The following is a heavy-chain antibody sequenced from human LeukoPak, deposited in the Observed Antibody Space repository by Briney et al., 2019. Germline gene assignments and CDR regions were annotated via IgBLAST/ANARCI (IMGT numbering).Heavy chain of an antibody. CDR3: ARDYDSRGYSPAA. V-gene: IGHV3-33*01. J-gene: IGHJ1*01. CDR2: IWYDGSNK. D-gene: IGHD3-22*01. CDR1: RFTFSSYG. Sequence: GGSLRLSCAASRFTFSSYGMPWVRQAPGKGLEWVAVIWYDGSNKYYADSVKGRFSISRDNSKNTLYLQMNSLRAEDTAMYYCARDYDSRGYSPAAWGQGTLVTVSS.